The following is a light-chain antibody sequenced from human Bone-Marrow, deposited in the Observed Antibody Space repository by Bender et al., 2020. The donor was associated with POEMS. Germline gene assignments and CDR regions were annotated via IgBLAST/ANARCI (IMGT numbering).Light chain of an antibody. Sequence: QSALTQPRSVSGSPGQSVTISCTGTSSDVGGYGYVSWYQQHPGKAPKVMIYDVTKRPSGVPGRFSGSKSGDTASLTISGLQAEDEADYYCCSYAGYSTLAFGGGTKLTVL. J-gene: IGLJ2*01. CDR1: SSDVGGYGY. CDR2: DVT. CDR3: CSYAGYSTLA. V-gene: IGLV2-11*01.